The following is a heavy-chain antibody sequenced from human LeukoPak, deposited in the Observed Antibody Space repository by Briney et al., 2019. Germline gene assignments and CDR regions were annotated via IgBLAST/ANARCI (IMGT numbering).Heavy chain of an antibody. J-gene: IGHJ3*02. CDR2: IYWDDDK. D-gene: IGHD2-8*01. CDR1: GGSISSSSYH. CDR3: ALSRLMAKGAFDI. Sequence: TLSLTCTVSGGSISSSSYHWGWIRQPPGKALEWLALIYWDDDKRYSPSLKSRLTITKDTSKNQVVLTMTNMDPVDTATYYCALSRLMAKGAFDIWGQGTMVTVSS. V-gene: IGHV2-5*02.